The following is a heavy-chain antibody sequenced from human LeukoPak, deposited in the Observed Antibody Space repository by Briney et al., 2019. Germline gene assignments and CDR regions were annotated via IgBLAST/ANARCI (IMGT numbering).Heavy chain of an antibody. V-gene: IGHV3-21*06. D-gene: IGHD2-2*01. CDR3: ARDLPRSCSSTICPEEIDY. CDR2: ISSSSNYI. J-gene: IGHJ4*02. CDR1: GFTFSSYG. Sequence: SGGSLRLSCAASGFTFSSYGMNWVRQVPGKGLEWVSSISSSSNYIYYADPVKGRFTISRDNAKNSLFLQMNSLRAEDTAVYYCARDLPRSCSSTICPEEIDYWGQGALVTVSS.